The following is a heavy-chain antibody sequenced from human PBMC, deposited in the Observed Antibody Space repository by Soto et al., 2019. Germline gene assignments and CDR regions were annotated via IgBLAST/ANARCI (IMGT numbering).Heavy chain of an antibody. CDR3: PKYDIPLGATIAFDI. D-gene: IGHD1-26*01. CDR1: GYTLTELS. Sequence: ASVKVSCKVSGYTLTELSMHWVRQAPGKGLEWMGGFDPEDGETIYAQKFQGRVTMTEDTSTDTAYMELSSLRSEDTAVYYCPKYDIPLGATIAFDIWGQGTMVTVSS. J-gene: IGHJ3*02. CDR2: FDPEDGET. V-gene: IGHV1-24*01.